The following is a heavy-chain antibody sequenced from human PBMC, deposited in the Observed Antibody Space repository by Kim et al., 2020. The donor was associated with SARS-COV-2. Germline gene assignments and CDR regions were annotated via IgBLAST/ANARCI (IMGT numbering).Heavy chain of an antibody. CDR3: VREGLGSTHYMDV. J-gene: IGHJ6*03. D-gene: IGHD1-7*01. Sequence: GGSLRLSCAASGFTLNNYDMTWVRQAPGKGLEWLAYISSTSRTIYYAESVKGRLTISRDNAKNSLYVQMSSLKVEDTAVYFCVREGLGSTHYMDVWGKG. CDR2: ISSTSRTI. CDR1: GFTLNNYD. V-gene: IGHV3-48*03.